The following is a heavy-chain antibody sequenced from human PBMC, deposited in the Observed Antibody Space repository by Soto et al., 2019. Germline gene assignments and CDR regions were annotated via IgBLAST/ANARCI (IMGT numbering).Heavy chain of an antibody. Sequence: GGSLRLSCAASGFTFSSYGMHWVRQAPGKGLEWVAVISYDGSNKYYADSVKGRFTISRDNSKNTLYLQMNSLRAEDTAVYYCAKTYPERNIVATILRSHRDYGMDVWGQGTTVTVSS. CDR2: ISYDGSNK. D-gene: IGHD5-12*01. J-gene: IGHJ6*02. CDR1: GFTFSSYG. CDR3: AKTYPERNIVATILRSHRDYGMDV. V-gene: IGHV3-30*18.